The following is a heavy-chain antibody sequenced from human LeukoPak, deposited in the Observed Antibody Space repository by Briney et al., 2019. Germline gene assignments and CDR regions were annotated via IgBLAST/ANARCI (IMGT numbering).Heavy chain of an antibody. J-gene: IGHJ4*02. V-gene: IGHV4-39*01. CDR2: IYSSGST. Sequence: TSETLSPTCTVSGASVSGSPYYWGWIRQPPGKGLEWIGSIYSSGSTYYNASLQSRVTISIETSKNQISLRLNSVTAADTAIYYCAKSGGYGLIDYWGQGTLVTVSS. D-gene: IGHD1-26*01. CDR3: AKSGGYGLIDY. CDR1: GASVSGSPYY.